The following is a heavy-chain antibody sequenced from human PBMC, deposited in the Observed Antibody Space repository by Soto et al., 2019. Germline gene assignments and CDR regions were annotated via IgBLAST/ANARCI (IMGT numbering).Heavy chain of an antibody. CDR3: ARPAVAGQLGNDY. Sequence: XXSLKISCKGSEYSFTSYWISWVRQMPGXALKWMGRMDXSDSYXHNSPYFQAHXXISADKSXXXAYMQWSSLKASETAMYYCARPAVAGQLGNDYWGQGTLVTVSS. J-gene: IGHJ4*02. CDR2: MDXSDSYX. CDR1: EYSFTSYW. V-gene: IGHV5-10-1*01. D-gene: IGHD6-19*01.